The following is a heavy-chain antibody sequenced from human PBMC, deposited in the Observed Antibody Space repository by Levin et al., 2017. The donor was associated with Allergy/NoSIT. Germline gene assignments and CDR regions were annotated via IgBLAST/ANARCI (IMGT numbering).Heavy chain of an antibody. V-gene: IGHV1-46*01. CDR3: ARGHIVVVPAAPEDYYYGMDV. CDR2: INPSGGST. J-gene: IGHJ6*02. Sequence: PSASVKVSCKASGYTFTNHYMHWVRQAPGQGLEGMGIINPSGGSTSYAQKFQGRVTLTRDTSTSTVYMELSSLRSEDTAVYYCARGHIVVVPAAPEDYYYGMDVWGQGTTVTVSS. D-gene: IGHD2-2*01. CDR1: GYTFTNHY.